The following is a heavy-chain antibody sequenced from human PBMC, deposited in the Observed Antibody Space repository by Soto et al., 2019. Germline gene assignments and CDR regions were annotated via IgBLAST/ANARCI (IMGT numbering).Heavy chain of an antibody. CDR1: GFTFSNYA. CDR3: AKDQGSSWYEIDY. J-gene: IGHJ4*02. CDR2: ISGSGGST. Sequence: EVPLLESGGGLVQPGGSLRLSCAASGFTFSNYAVTWVRQAPGKGLEWVSTISGSGGSTYYADSVKGRFTISRDNSKNPLYLQMTSLRAEDTAVYYCAKDQGSSWYEIDYWGQGTLVTVSS. D-gene: IGHD6-13*01. V-gene: IGHV3-23*01.